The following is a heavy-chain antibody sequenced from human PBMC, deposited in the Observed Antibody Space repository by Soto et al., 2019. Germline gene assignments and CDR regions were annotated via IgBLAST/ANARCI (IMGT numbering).Heavy chain of an antibody. CDR2: ISAYNGNT. CDR3: ARYCSGGSCDSNTAFDI. J-gene: IGHJ3*02. Sequence: ASVKVSCKASGYTFTSYGITWVRQAPGQGLEYMGWISAYNGNTDYAQKLQGRVTMTADTSTNTAYIELRSLRSDDTAVYYCARYCSGGSCDSNTAFDIWGQGTMVTV. CDR1: GYTFTSYG. D-gene: IGHD2-15*01. V-gene: IGHV1-18*01.